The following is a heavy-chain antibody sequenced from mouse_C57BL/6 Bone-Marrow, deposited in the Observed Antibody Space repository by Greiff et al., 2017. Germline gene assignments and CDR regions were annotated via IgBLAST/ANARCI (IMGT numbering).Heavy chain of an antibody. D-gene: IGHD1-1*01. Sequence: EVKLEESGEGLVKPGGSLKLSCAASGFTFSSYAMSWVRQTPEKRLEWVAYISSGGDYIYYADTVKGRFTISRDNARNTLYLQMSSLKSEDTAMYYCTRDTHYYGSSDYWGQGTTLTVSS. V-gene: IGHV5-9-1*02. CDR1: GFTFSSYA. J-gene: IGHJ2*01. CDR3: TRDTHYYGSSDY. CDR2: ISSGGDYI.